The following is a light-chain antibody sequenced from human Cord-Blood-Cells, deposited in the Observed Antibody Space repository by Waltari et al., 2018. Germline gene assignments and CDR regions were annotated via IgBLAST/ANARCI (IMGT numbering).Light chain of an antibody. V-gene: IGKV1-9*01. Sequence: IQLTQSPSSLSASVGDRVTITCRASQGISSYLDWYQQKPGKAPKLLIYAASTLQSGVISRFSGSGSGTDFTLTISSLQHEDFATYYCRQLNSYPPLTFGGGTKVEIK. CDR1: QGISSY. CDR2: AAS. J-gene: IGKJ4*01. CDR3: RQLNSYPPLT.